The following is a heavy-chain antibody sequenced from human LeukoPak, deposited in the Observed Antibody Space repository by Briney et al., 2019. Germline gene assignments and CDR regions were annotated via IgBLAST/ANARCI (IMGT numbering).Heavy chain of an antibody. D-gene: IGHD3-10*01. Sequence: GGSLRLSCAASGFTFSSYWMHWVRQAPGKGLVWVSRINSDGSSTSYADSVKGRFTISRDNAKNTLYLQMNSLRAEDTAVYYCARVWYYGSGSYPPPDYWGQGTLVTVSS. CDR2: INSDGSST. CDR1: GFTFSSYW. J-gene: IGHJ4*02. V-gene: IGHV3-74*01. CDR3: ARVWYYGSGSYPPPDY.